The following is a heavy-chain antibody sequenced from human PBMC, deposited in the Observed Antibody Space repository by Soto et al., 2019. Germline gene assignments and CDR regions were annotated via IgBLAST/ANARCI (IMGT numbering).Heavy chain of an antibody. CDR2: ISSNGGST. CDR3: VKTGLQLERSFDY. Sequence: GGSLRLSGSASGFTVSSYAMHWVRQAPGKGLEYVSAISSNGGSTYYADSVKGRFNISSDNSNNTLYLQMSSLRAEDTAVYYCVKTGLQLERSFDYWGQGTLVTVSS. V-gene: IGHV3-64D*08. J-gene: IGHJ4*02. CDR1: GFTVSSYA. D-gene: IGHD1-1*01.